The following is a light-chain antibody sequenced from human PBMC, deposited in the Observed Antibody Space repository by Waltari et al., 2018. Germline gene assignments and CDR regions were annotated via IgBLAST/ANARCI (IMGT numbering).Light chain of an antibody. V-gene: IGLV1-47*01. CDR2: RNN. CDR3: AARDDRLSGPV. CDR1: SSNIGSNY. Sequence: QSVLTQPPSASGTPGQRVTISCSGSSSNIGSNYVYWYQQLPRTAPKLLIYRNNLRPSGAPDQFSGAKSGTSASLAISGLRSEDEADDDCAARDDRLSGPVFGGGTKLTVL. J-gene: IGLJ3*02.